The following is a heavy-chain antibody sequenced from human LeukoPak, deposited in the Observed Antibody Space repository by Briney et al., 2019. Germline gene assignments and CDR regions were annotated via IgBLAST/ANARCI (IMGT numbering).Heavy chain of an antibody. CDR2: ISAYNGNT. V-gene: IGHV1-18*01. CDR1: GYTFTSYG. CDR3: ARDARYYYGSGSQTQYYYMDV. J-gene: IGHJ6*03. Sequence: GASVKVSCKASGYTFTSYGISWVRQAPGQGLEWMGWISAYNGNTNYTQKLQGRVTMTTDTSISTAYMELSRLRSDDTAVYYCARDARYYYGSGSQTQYYYMDVWGKGTTVTVSS. D-gene: IGHD3-10*01.